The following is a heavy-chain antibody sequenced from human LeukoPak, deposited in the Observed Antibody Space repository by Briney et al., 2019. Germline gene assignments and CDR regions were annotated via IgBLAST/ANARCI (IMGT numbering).Heavy chain of an antibody. D-gene: IGHD6-6*01. J-gene: IGHJ4*02. CDR2: ISAYNGNT. V-gene: IGHV1-18*01. Sequence: RASVKVSCKASGYTFTSYGISWVRQAPGQGLEWMGWISAYNGNTNYAQKLQGRVTMTTDTSTSTAYMELGSLRSDDTAVYYCAGVYQYSSSRHFDYWGQGTLVTVSS. CDR1: GYTFTSYG. CDR3: AGVYQYSSSRHFDY.